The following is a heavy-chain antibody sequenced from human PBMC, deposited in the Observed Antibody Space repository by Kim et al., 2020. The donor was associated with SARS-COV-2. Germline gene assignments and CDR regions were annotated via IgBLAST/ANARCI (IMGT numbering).Heavy chain of an antibody. J-gene: IGHJ4*02. V-gene: IGHV3-74*01. CDR3: ARSIVWPSTDY. D-gene: IGHD1-26*01. Sequence: YADTVKGQFTSSRDNAKNTLYLQMNSVRVEDTAVYYCARSIVWPSTDYWGQGTLVTVSS.